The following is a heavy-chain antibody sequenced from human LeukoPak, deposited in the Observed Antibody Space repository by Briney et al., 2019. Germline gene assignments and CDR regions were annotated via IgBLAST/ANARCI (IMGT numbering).Heavy chain of an antibody. V-gene: IGHV5-51*01. CDR2: IYPGDSDT. Sequence: GESLKISCKGSGYTFTSYWIAWVRQMPGKGLEWMGIIYPGDSDTRYSPSFQGQVTISADKSISTAYLQWSGLKASDTATYYCARHFPVYDFWSGYPNFDFWGQGTLVTVSS. J-gene: IGHJ4*02. D-gene: IGHD3-3*01. CDR1: GYTFTSYW. CDR3: ARHFPVYDFWSGYPNFDF.